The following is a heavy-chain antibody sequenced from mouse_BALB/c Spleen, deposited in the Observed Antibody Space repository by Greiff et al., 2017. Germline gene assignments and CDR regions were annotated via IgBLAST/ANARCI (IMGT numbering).Heavy chain of an antibody. CDR2: IWAGGST. Sequence: VQLQQSGPGLVAPSQSLSITCTVSGFSLTSYGVHWVRQPPGKGLEWLGVIWAGGSTNYNSALMSRLSISKDNSKSQVFLKMNSLQTDDTAMYYCARDPHYYAMDYWGQGTSVTVSS. CDR3: ARDPHYYAMDY. J-gene: IGHJ4*01. CDR1: GFSLTSYG. V-gene: IGHV2-9*02.